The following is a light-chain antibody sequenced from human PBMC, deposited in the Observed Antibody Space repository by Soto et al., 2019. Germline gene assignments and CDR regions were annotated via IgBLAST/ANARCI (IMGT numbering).Light chain of an antibody. CDR3: AAWEDSLNGYV. CDR2: NNN. CDR1: SSNIGTNA. J-gene: IGLJ1*01. V-gene: IGLV1-44*01. Sequence: QLVLTQPPSASGTPGQRVTISCSGGSSNIGTNAVNWYQQLPGTAPKLLIYNNNQRPSGVPDRFSGSKSGTSASLAISGLQSEDEADYYCAAWEDSLNGYVFGTGTKVTVL.